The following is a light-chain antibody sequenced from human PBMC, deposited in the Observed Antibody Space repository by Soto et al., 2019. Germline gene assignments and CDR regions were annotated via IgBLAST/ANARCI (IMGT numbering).Light chain of an antibody. J-gene: IGKJ1*01. CDR2: LGS. V-gene: IGKV2-28*01. CDR1: QSLLDSNGYNY. CDR3: MQALQTRT. Sequence: DIVMSQSPLSVPVPSGEPASIXXRSXQSLLDSNGYNYLDWYLQKPGKSPXXLIYLGSNRASGVPDRFSGSGSGTDFTLKISRVEAEDVGVYYCMQALQTRTFGQGTKVDIK.